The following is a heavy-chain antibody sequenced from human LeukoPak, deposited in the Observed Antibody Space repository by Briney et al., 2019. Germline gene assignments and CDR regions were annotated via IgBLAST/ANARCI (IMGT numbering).Heavy chain of an antibody. V-gene: IGHV4-39*07. D-gene: IGHD3-10*01. J-gene: IGHJ4*02. Sequence: SETLSLTCTVSGGSISSSSYYWGWIRQPPGKGLEWIGEINHSGSTNYNPSLKSRVTISVDTSKNQFSLKLSSVTAADTAVYYCARSSAYYYGSGRHRPFDYWGQGTLVTVSS. CDR2: INHSGST. CDR3: ARSSAYYYGSGRHRPFDY. CDR1: GGSISSSSYY.